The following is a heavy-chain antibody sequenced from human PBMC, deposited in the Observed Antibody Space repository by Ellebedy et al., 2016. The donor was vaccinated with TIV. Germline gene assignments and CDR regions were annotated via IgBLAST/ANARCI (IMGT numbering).Heavy chain of an antibody. CDR3: ARTDPWQPIDD. CDR1: GGSVSSTRYY. D-gene: IGHD2-21*02. J-gene: IGHJ4*02. V-gene: IGHV4-39*01. Sequence: MPSATLSLTCSVSGGSVSSTRYYWAWIRQPPGKGLEYIGSVFYSGSPYYNPSFKSRVTLSADTSKNQFSLNLRTVTAADTAVYYCARTDPWQPIDDWGQGILVSVSS. CDR2: VFYSGSP.